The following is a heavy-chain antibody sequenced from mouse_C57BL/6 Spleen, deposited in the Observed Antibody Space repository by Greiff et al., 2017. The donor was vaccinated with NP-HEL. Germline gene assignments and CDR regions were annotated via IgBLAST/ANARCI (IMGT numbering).Heavy chain of an antibody. V-gene: IGHV5-4*01. CDR1: GFTFSSYA. CDR3: ARDFAY. CDR2: ISDGGSYT. J-gene: IGHJ3*01. Sequence: EVQRVESGGGLVKPGGSLKLSCAASGFTFSSYAMSWVRQTPEKRLEWVATISDGGSYTYYPDNVKGRFTITRDNAKNNLHRQMSPLKSECTAVYYCARDFAYWGQGTLVTVSA.